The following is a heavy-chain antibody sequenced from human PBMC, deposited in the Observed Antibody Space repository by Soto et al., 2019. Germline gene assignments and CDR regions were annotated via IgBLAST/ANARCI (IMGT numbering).Heavy chain of an antibody. J-gene: IGHJ6*02. V-gene: IGHV1-69*13. CDR1: GGTFSSYA. CDR2: IIPIFGTA. Sequence: SVKVSCKASGGTFSSYAISWVRQAPGQGLEWMGGIIPIFGTANYAQKFQGRVTITADESTSTAYMELSSLRSEDTAVYYCACGGARSGAYYYYGMDVWGQGTTVTVSS. D-gene: IGHD1-26*01. CDR3: ACGGARSGAYYYYGMDV.